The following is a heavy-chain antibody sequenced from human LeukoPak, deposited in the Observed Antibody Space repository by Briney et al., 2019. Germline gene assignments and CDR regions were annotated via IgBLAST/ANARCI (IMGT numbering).Heavy chain of an antibody. CDR2: ISGSGGST. J-gene: IGHJ4*02. V-gene: IGHV3-23*01. CDR3: AKDPPWGDYDSSGYYNS. CDR1: GFTFSSYA. D-gene: IGHD3-22*01. Sequence: PGGSLRLSCAASGFTFSSYAMSWVRQAPGKGLEWVSAISGSGGSTYYADSVKGRFTISGDNSKNTLYLQMNSLRAEDTAVYYCAKDPPWGDYDSSGYYNSWGQGTLVTVSS.